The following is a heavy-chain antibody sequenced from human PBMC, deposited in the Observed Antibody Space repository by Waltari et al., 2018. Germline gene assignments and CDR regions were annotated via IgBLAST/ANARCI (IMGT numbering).Heavy chain of an antibody. V-gene: IGHV3-30*02. Sequence: QVQLVESGGGVVQPGGSPRLSCAASGFTFSSYGMHWVRQAPGKGLEWVAFIRYDGSNKYYADSVKGRFTISRDNPKNTMYLQMNSLRAEDTAVYYCAISFDDSFDYWGQGTLVTVSS. CDR2: IRYDGSNK. D-gene: IGHD3-16*01. J-gene: IGHJ4*02. CDR1: GFTFSSYG. CDR3: AISFDDSFDY.